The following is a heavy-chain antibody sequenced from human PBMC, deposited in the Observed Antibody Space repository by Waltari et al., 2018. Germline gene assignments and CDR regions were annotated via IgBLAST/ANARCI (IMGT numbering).Heavy chain of an antibody. J-gene: IGHJ3*01. CDR2: IILILNMV. CDR1: GGDFITYS. V-gene: IGHV1-69*10. Sequence: QVQLVQSGAEVKKPGSSVKVSCEAHGGDFITYSINWVRQAPGQGFEWMGGIILILNMVNYGRNWHGRITINADKTTDTTYMEMTNLRSEDTAMYYCVRGGESGNSPIWGQGTMVTVSS. CDR3: VRGGESGNSPI. D-gene: IGHD1-26*01.